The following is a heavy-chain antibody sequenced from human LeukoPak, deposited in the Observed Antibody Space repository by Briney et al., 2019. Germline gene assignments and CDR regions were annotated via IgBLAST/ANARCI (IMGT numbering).Heavy chain of an antibody. Sequence: GGSLRLSCAASGFTFSSHWMHWVRHAPGKGLVWVSRINSDGRSIIYADSVKGRFTISRDNAKNTLYPQINSLRAEDTPVYYCARDLQLWTKRGTRGAAQVGYRGQGTLVTVSS. CDR2: INSDGRSI. CDR3: ARDLQLWTKRGTRGAAQVGY. D-gene: IGHD5-18*01. V-gene: IGHV3-74*01. CDR1: GFTFSSHW. J-gene: IGHJ4*02.